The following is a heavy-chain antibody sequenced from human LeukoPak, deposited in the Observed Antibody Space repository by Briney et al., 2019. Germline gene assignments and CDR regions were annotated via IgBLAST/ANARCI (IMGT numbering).Heavy chain of an antibody. V-gene: IGHV3-30*04. D-gene: IGHD6-13*01. CDR3: AREVSSSWYARLNDAFDI. CDR1: GFTFSSYA. Sequence: GGSLRLSCAASGFTFSSYAMHWVRQAPGKGLEWVAVISYDGSNKYYADSVKGRFTISRDNSKNTLYLQMNSLRAEDTAVYYCAREVSSSWYARLNDAFDIWGQGTMVTVSS. CDR2: ISYDGSNK. J-gene: IGHJ3*02.